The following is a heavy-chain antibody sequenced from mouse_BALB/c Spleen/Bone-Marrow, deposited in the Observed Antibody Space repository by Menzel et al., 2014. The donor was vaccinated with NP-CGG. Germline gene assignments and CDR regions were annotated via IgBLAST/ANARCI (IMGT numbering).Heavy chain of an antibody. J-gene: IGHJ1*01. Sequence: DVKVEESGGGLVQPKGSLKLSCAASGFTFNTYAMNWVRQAPGKGLEWVARIRSKSNNYATYYADSVKDRFTISRDDSQSMLYLQMNNLKTEDTAMYYCVTSTYFDVWGAGTTVTVSS. CDR2: IRSKSNNYAT. CDR1: GFTFNTYA. D-gene: IGHD6-1*01. V-gene: IGHV10-1*02. CDR3: VTSTYFDV.